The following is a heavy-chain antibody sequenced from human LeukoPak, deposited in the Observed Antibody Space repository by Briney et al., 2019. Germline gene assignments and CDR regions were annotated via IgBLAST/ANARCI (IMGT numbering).Heavy chain of an antibody. Sequence: PGGSLRLSCAASGFTFSDYGMSWVRQTPGKGLEWVAFIRYDGSNKYYADSVKGRFTISRDNSKNTLYLQMNSLRAEDTAVYYCARDWPYDSSAPFDYWGQGTLVTVSS. J-gene: IGHJ4*02. CDR2: IRYDGSNK. V-gene: IGHV3-30*02. CDR1: GFTFSDYG. CDR3: ARDWPYDSSAPFDY. D-gene: IGHD3-22*01.